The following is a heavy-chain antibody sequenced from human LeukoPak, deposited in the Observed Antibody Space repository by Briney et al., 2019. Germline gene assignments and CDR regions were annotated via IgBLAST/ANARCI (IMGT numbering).Heavy chain of an antibody. Sequence: SETLSLTCTVSGYSISSGYYWGWIRQPPGKGLEWIGSIYHSGSTYYNPSLKSRVTISVDTSKNQFSLKLSSVTAADTAVYYCARGLVRYYDSWDRTAAFDIWGQGTMVTVSS. CDR1: GYSISSGYY. J-gene: IGHJ3*02. V-gene: IGHV4-38-2*02. CDR2: IYHSGST. CDR3: ARGLVRYYDSWDRTAAFDI. D-gene: IGHD3-22*01.